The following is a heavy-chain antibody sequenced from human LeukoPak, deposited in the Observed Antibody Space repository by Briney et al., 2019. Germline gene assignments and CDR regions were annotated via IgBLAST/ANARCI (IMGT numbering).Heavy chain of an antibody. CDR1: GFTFSDYS. J-gene: IGHJ4*02. V-gene: IGHV3-48*01. CDR3: ARDTKYAFDN. D-gene: IGHD2-2*01. CDR2: VGISSGNT. Sequence: GGSLRLSCAASGFTFSDYSMNWVRQAPGKGLEWMSYVGISSGNTKYAVSVKGRFTISGDKAKNSLYLQMNSPRVEDTAVYYCARDTKYAFDNWGQGTLVTVSS.